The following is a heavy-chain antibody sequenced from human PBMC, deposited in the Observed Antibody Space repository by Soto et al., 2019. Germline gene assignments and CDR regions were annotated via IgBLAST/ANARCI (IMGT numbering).Heavy chain of an antibody. CDR2: ISGSGGST. CDR3: ARRSSGWYFDY. Sequence: EVQLLESGGGLVQPGGSLRLSCAASGFTFSSYAMNWVRQAPGKGLEWVSVISGSGGSTYYADSVKGRFTISRGNSKNTLYLQMNSLRAEDTAVYYCARRSSGWYFDYWCQGTLVTVSS. J-gene: IGHJ4*02. D-gene: IGHD6-19*01. CDR1: GFTFSSYA. V-gene: IGHV3-23*01.